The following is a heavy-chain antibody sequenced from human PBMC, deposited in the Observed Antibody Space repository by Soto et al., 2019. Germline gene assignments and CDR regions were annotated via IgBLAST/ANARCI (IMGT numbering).Heavy chain of an antibody. D-gene: IGHD2-21*02. J-gene: IGHJ6*02. V-gene: IGHV2-5*02. CDR2: IYWDDDK. Sequence: QITLKESGPTLVKPTQTLTLTCTFSGLSLSTTGVGVGWIRQPPGKALEWLALIYWDDDKRYSPSLKSGLTITKDTSKNQVVLTMTHMDPVDTATYYCVQSRCGGDCLQSYSSHSYYGLDVWGQGTTVTVSS. CDR1: GLSLSTTGVG. CDR3: VQSRCGGDCLQSYSSHSYYGLDV.